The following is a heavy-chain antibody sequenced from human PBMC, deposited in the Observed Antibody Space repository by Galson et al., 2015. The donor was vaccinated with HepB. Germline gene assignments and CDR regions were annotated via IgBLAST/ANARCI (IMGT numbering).Heavy chain of an antibody. CDR2: ISGHDDK. D-gene: IGHD2-21*02. Sequence: PALVKPTQTLTLTCTSSGFSLSTTGVDVGWIRQPPGKTLEWLALISGHDDKRYTPSLKSRLTISKDTSKQQVLLTMTNVDPVDTATYYCIHSSDLHHAFDIWGQGTSVIVSS. J-gene: IGHJ3*02. V-gene: IGHV2-5*01. CDR1: GFSLSTTGVD. CDR3: IHSSDLHHAFDI.